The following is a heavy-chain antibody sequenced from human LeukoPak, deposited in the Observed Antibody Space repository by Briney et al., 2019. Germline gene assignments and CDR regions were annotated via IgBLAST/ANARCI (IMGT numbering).Heavy chain of an antibody. V-gene: IGHV4-59*01. J-gene: IGHJ5*02. CDR3: ARDAAGTGDGWFDP. Sequence: SETLSLACAVSGVSISTYYWSWIRQPPGRGLEWIGHIYYTGSTNYNPSLKSRVTISSDMSKNQCSLKLSSVTAADTAVYYCARDAAGTGDGWFDPWGQGTLVTVSS. D-gene: IGHD6-13*01. CDR1: GVSISTYY. CDR2: IYYTGST.